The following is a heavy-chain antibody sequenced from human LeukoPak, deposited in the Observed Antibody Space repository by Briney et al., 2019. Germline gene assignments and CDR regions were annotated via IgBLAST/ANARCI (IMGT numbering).Heavy chain of an antibody. V-gene: IGHV3-15*01. CDR1: GFTLSNAW. CDR3: AKVGFTMVLIWFDP. D-gene: IGHD3-10*01. CDR2: IKSKTNGETR. Sequence: GGSLRLSCAASGFTLSNAWMNWVRQAPGKGLEWVGLIKSKTNGETRDYAAPVKGRFTISRDDSDNTLYLQMNSLKNEDTAVYYCAKVGFTMVLIWFDPWGQGTLVTVSS. J-gene: IGHJ5*02.